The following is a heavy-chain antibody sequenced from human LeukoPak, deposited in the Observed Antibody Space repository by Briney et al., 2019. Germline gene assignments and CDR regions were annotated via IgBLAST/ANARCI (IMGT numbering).Heavy chain of an antibody. CDR1: GFTFSSYS. J-gene: IGHJ6*02. CDR3: ARDPGGYSGYYGMDV. CDR2: ISSSSSYI. V-gene: IGHV3-21*01. Sequence: GGSLRLSCAASGFTFSSYSMNWVRQAPGKGLEWASSISSSSSYIYYADSVKGRFTISRDNAKNSLYLQMNSLRAEDTAVYYCARDPGGYSGYYGMDVWGQGTTVTVSS. D-gene: IGHD5-12*01.